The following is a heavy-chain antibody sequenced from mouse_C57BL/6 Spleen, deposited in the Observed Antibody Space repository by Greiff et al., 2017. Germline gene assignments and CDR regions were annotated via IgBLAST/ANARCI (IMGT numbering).Heavy chain of an antibody. CDR3: AREEGAGTKGFAY. CDR1: GYTFTSYW. Sequence: QVQLQQSGAELVMPGASVKLSCKASGYTFTSYWMHWVKQRPGQGLEWIGEIDPSDSYTNYNQKFKGKSTLTVDKSSSTAYMQLSSLTSEDSAVYYCAREEGAGTKGFAYWGQGTLVTVSA. D-gene: IGHD3-3*01. J-gene: IGHJ3*01. V-gene: IGHV1-69*01. CDR2: IDPSDSYT.